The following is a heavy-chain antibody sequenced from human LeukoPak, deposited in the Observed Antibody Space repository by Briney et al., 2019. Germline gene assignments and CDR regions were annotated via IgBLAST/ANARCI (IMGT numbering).Heavy chain of an antibody. V-gene: IGHV1-18*01. J-gene: IGHJ4*02. D-gene: IGHD3-3*01. CDR1: GYTFTSYG. CDR2: ISAYNGNT. Sequence: ASVKVSCKASGYTFTSYGISWVRRAPGQGLEWMGWISAYNGNTNCAQKLQGRVTMTIDTSTSTAYMELRSLRSDDTAVYYCARVAITIFGVVIPIGYWGQGTLVTVSS. CDR3: ARVAITIFGVVIPIGY.